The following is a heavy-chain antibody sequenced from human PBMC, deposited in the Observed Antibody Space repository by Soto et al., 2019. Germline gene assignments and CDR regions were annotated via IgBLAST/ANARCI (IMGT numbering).Heavy chain of an antibody. V-gene: IGHV4-61*01. Sequence: PSETLSLTCTVSCGSVSSGSYYWSWIRQPPGKGLEWIGYIYYSGSTNYNPSLKSRVTISVDTSKNQFSLKLSSVTAADTAVYYCARELRAPTVTTSFDYWGQGTLVTVSS. D-gene: IGHD4-17*01. CDR2: IYYSGST. J-gene: IGHJ4*02. CDR1: CGSVSSGSYY. CDR3: ARELRAPTVTTSFDY.